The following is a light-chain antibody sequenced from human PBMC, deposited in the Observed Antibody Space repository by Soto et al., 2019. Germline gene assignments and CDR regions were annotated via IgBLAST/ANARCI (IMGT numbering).Light chain of an antibody. V-gene: IGKV1-13*02. CDR1: QGISSA. CDR2: DAS. J-gene: IGKJ5*01. Sequence: ALPLTQSPSSLSASVGDRVTITCRASQGISSALAWYQQKPGKAPKLLIYDASSLESGVPSRFSGSGSGTDFTLTISSLQPEDFATYYCQQFNSYPQNFGQGTRLEIK. CDR3: QQFNSYPQN.